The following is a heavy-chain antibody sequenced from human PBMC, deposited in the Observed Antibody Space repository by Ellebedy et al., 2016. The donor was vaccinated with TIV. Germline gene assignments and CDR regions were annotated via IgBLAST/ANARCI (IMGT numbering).Heavy chain of an antibody. CDR3: NTGWAFDD. CDR2: IQSRNGGGTA. Sequence: GESLKISXEASGLIVNNAYMTWVRQAPGKGLEWIGRIQSRNGGGTAAYAAPVQGRFIISRDESENRLFLHMNSLRTEDTGVYYCNTGWAFDDWGQGTMVTVSS. J-gene: IGHJ3*01. CDR1: GLIVNNAY. V-gene: IGHV3-15*05.